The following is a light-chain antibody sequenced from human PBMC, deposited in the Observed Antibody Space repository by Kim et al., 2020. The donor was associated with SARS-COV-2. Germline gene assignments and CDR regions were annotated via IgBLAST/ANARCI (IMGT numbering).Light chain of an antibody. CDR2: DNS. Sequence: VTIACTGSSSKSGAGYDVHWYQQLPGTAPKLLIYDNSNRPSGVPDRCSGSKSGTSASLAITGLQTEDEADYYCQSYDSSLSALYVFGTGTKVTVL. CDR1: SSKSGAGYD. V-gene: IGLV1-40*01. CDR3: QSYDSSLSALYV. J-gene: IGLJ1*01.